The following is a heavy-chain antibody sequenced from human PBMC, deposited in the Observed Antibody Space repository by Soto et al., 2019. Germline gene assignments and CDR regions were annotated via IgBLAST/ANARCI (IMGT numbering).Heavy chain of an antibody. CDR1: GDSVSSNSAA. D-gene: IGHD1-7*01. J-gene: IGHJ4*02. Sequence: PSHTLSLTCAISGDSVSSNSAACNWIRQSPSRGLEWMVRTYFRSKWYTDYADSVRDRVAINPDTSKNQFSMKMKSVTPEDSAIYYCERDGVSTGTTVILDSWGQGTLVTVYS. CDR2: TYFRSKWYT. V-gene: IGHV6-1*01. CDR3: ERDGVSTGTTVILDS.